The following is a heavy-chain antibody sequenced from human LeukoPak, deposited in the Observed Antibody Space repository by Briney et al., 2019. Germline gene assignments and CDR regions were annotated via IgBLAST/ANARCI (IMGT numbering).Heavy chain of an antibody. CDR3: ARLGGTYLEYWYFDL. J-gene: IGHJ2*01. D-gene: IGHD1-26*01. CDR1: GGSISSYY. CDR2: IYYSGST. V-gene: IGHV4-59*01. Sequence: SETLSLACTVSGGSISSYYWSWIRQPPGKGLEWIGYIYYSGSTNYNPSLKSRVTISVDTSKNQFSLKLSSVTAADTAVYYCARLGGTYLEYWYFDLWGRGTLVTVSS.